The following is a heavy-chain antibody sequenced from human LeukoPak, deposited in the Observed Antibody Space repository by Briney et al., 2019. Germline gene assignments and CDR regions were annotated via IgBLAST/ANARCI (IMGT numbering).Heavy chain of an antibody. Sequence: PGGSLRLSCVASGFTFSSYGMHWVRQAPGKGLEWVAFISYDGSNENIADSVKGRFIISRDNSKNTLYLQMNSLRAEDTAVYYCARAYDFWSGHYAFDIWGQGTMVTVSS. D-gene: IGHD3-3*01. CDR2: ISYDGSNE. CDR3: ARAYDFWSGHYAFDI. CDR1: GFTFSSYG. J-gene: IGHJ3*02. V-gene: IGHV3-30*03.